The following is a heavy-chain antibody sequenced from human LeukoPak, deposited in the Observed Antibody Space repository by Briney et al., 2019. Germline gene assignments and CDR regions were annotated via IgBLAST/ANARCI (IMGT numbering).Heavy chain of an antibody. CDR2: IYHSGST. V-gene: IGHV4-59*12. CDR3: ARGDVGTLFYLDV. D-gene: IGHD3-10*01. Sequence: SETLSLTCTVSGGSISSYYWSWIRQPPGKGLEWIGYIYHSGSTYYNPSLTSRVTMSVDRSKNQFSLTLSSLTAADTAVYFCARGDVGTLFYLDVWGKGTTVTVSS. CDR1: GGSISSYY. J-gene: IGHJ6*03.